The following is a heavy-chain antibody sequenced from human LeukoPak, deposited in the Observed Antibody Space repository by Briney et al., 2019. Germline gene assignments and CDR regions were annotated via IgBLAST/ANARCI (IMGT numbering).Heavy chain of an antibody. CDR3: ASDPHHASRMDV. V-gene: IGHV3-7*01. D-gene: IGHD1-14*01. CDR2: IKRDGSAQ. J-gene: IGHJ6*02. CDR1: GLTLSNYW. Sequence: GGSLRLSCAASGLTLSNYWMSWVRQAPGKGLEWVANIKRDGSAQYYADSVKGRFTISRDNAKNSLYLQMDSLRAEDTAVYYCASDPHHASRMDVWGQGTTVTVSS.